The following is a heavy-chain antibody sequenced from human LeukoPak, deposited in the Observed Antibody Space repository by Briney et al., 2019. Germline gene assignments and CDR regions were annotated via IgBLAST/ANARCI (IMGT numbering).Heavy chain of an antibody. J-gene: IGHJ4*02. CDR1: GFSFSIYA. V-gene: IGHV3-30*10. Sequence: GRSLRLSCSASGFSFSIYAMHWVRQAPGKGLEWVAVVSHDRRTQYYTDSLKGRFTISRDNSKNTLYLQMNSLRAEDTAVYYCARARYYGSGSYLALPDYWGQGTLVTVSS. D-gene: IGHD3-10*01. CDR2: VSHDRRTQ. CDR3: ARARYYGSGSYLALPDY.